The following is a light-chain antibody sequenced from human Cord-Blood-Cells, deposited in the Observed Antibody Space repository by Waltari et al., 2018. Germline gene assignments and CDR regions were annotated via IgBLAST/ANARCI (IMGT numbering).Light chain of an antibody. V-gene: IGLV3-27*01. Sequence: SYELTQPSSVSVSPGQTARITCSGDVLAKKYARWFQQKPGQAPVLVIYKDSERPSGVPERFSGASSGTTVTLTISGAQVEDEADYYCYSAADNYWVFGVGTKLTVL. CDR3: YSAADNYWV. CDR1: VLAKKY. J-gene: IGLJ3*02. CDR2: KDS.